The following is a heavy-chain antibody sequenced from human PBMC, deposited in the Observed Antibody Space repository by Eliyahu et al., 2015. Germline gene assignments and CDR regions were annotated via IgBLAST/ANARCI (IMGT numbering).Heavy chain of an antibody. CDR3: ARRVWRSYYFDY. Sequence: QVQLQQWGAGLLKPSETLSLTCAVYGGSVXGYYWXXXXQTPAEGLAXVGEISHSGSTNYTPSLXSRVTISVDTSRNQVSLKLSSMTAADTAVYYCARRVWRSYYFDYWGQGIPVTVSS. V-gene: IGHV4-34*02. CDR1: GGSVXGYY. J-gene: IGHJ4*02. CDR2: ISHSGST.